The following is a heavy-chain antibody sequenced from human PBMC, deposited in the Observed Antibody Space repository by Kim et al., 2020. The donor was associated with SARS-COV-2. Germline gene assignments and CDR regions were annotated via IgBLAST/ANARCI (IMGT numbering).Heavy chain of an antibody. J-gene: IGHJ4*02. CDR2: IYYSGST. CDR3: ALGKYSSGWYYFDY. CDR1: GGSISSSSYY. D-gene: IGHD6-19*01. Sequence: SETLSLTCTVSGGSISSSSYYWGWIRQPPGTGLEWIGSIYYSGSTYYNPSLKSRVTISVDTSKNQFSLKLSSVTAADTAVYYCALGKYSSGWYYFDYWGQGTLVTVSS. V-gene: IGHV4-39*01.